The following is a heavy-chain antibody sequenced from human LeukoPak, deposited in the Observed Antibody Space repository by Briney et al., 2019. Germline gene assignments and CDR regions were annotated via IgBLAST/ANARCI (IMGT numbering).Heavy chain of an antibody. Sequence: SETLSLTCTVSGDSISSSNYHWGWIRQPPGKGLEWIGNIYYSGSTYYNPSLKSRVTISVDTSKSQFSLKLSSVTAADTAVYYCTRYSTVSGWFDPWSQRTLVTVDS. CDR1: GDSISSSNYH. CDR3: TRYSTVSGWFDP. D-gene: IGHD6-13*01. J-gene: IGHJ5*02. CDR2: IYYSGST. V-gene: IGHV4-39*01.